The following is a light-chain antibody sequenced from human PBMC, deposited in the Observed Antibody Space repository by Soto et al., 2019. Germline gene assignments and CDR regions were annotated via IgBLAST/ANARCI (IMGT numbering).Light chain of an antibody. CDR3: AAWDDSLIWV. CDR1: SSKIGSNT. Sequence: QSVLTQPPSASGTPGQRVTISCSGSSSKIGSNTVNWYQQLPGTAPKLLIYSNNQRPSGVPDRFSGSKSGTSASLAISGLQSEDEADYYCAAWDDSLIWVFGGGTKLTVL. J-gene: IGLJ3*02. CDR2: SNN. V-gene: IGLV1-44*01.